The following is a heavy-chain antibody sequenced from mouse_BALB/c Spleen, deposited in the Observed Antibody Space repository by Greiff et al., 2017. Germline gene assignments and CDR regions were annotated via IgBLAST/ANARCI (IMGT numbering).Heavy chain of an antibody. J-gene: IGHJ3*01. V-gene: IGHV5-6-5*01. CDR3: ARAIYYDYDGFAY. D-gene: IGHD2-4*01. Sequence: EVKLVESGGGLVKPGGSLKLSCAASGFTFSSYAMSWVRQTPEKRLEWVASISSGGSTYYPDSVKGRFTISRDNARNILYLQMSSLRSEDTAMYYCARAIYYDYDGFAYWGQGTLVTVSA. CDR2: ISSGGST. CDR1: GFTFSSYA.